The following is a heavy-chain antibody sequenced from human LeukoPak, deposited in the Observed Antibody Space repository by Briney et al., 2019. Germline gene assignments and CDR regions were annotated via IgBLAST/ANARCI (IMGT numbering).Heavy chain of an antibody. V-gene: IGHV4-34*01. Sequence: SETLSLTCAVYGGSFSGYYWSWIRQPPGKGLEWIGEINHSGSTNYNPSLKSRVTISVDTSKNQFSLKLSSVTAADTAVYYCARSDCSSTSCSYFDDWGQGTLVTVSS. J-gene: IGHJ4*02. CDR3: ARSDCSSTSCSYFDD. D-gene: IGHD2-2*01. CDR1: GGSFSGYY. CDR2: INHSGST.